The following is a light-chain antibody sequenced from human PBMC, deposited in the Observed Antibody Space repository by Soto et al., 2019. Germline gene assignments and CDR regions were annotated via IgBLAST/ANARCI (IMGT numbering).Light chain of an antibody. Sequence: QSALTQPASVSGSPGQSISISCLGTSSDVGAFNYVSWYQHHPGKAPQLIIYDVTSWPSGVSSRFSASKSGNTASLTISGLQAEDEADYYCSSYTTRNTEVFGSGTKVTVL. CDR1: SSDVGAFNY. J-gene: IGLJ1*01. CDR2: DVT. CDR3: SSYTTRNTEV. V-gene: IGLV2-14*03.